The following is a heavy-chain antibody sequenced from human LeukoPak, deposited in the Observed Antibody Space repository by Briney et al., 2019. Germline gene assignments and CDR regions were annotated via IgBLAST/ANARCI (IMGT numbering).Heavy chain of an antibody. V-gene: IGHV4-39*07. CDR1: GGSIITTNYY. CDR3: ARVTPAGAWLGYFDY. CDR2: IYYSGNT. Sequence: SETLSLTCTVSGGSIITTNYYWGWIRQPPGKGLEWIGSIYYSGNTYYKPSLKSRVTISVDTSKNQFSLKLTSVTAADTAVYYCARVTPAGAWLGYFDYWGQGTLVTVSS. D-gene: IGHD6-19*01. J-gene: IGHJ4*02.